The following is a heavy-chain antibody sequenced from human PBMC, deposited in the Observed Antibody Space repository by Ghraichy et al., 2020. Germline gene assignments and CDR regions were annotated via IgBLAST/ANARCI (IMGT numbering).Heavy chain of an antibody. Sequence: ASVKVSCKASGYTFTSYGISWVRQAPGQGLEWMGWISAYNGNTNYAQKLQGRVTMTTDTSTSTAYMELRSLRSDDTAVYYCARDEGYSSGWSLPGYFGYWGQGTLVTVSS. CDR3: ARDEGYSSGWSLPGYFGY. CDR2: ISAYNGNT. J-gene: IGHJ4*02. V-gene: IGHV1-18*01. CDR1: GYTFTSYG. D-gene: IGHD6-19*01.